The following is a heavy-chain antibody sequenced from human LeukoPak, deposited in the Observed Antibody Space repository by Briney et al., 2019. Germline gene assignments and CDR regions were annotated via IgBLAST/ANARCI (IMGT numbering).Heavy chain of an antibody. V-gene: IGHV3-7*01. D-gene: IGHD1-26*01. Sequence: GGSLRLSCAASGFTFRKYYMRWVRQAPGKGLEWVATIKEDGSEKSYVDSVKGRFTISRDNAKNSLYLQMNSLRAEDTAVYYCARDVGPAGYWGQGTLVTVSS. CDR3: ARDVGPAGY. J-gene: IGHJ4*02. CDR1: GFTFRKYY. CDR2: IKEDGSEK.